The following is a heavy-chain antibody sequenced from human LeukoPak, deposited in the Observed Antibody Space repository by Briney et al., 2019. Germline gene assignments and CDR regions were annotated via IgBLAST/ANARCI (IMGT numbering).Heavy chain of an antibody. CDR3: AKDRGYCSSASCYKPADY. D-gene: IGHD2-2*02. CDR1: GFTFNNYG. Sequence: GGSLRLSCVASGFTFNNYGMHWVRQAPGKGLEWVAVILYDGTNKNYADSVKGRFTISRNNSKNTMYLKMNSLRAEDTAVYYCAKDRGYCSSASCYKPADYWGQGTLLTVSS. V-gene: IGHV3-30*18. J-gene: IGHJ4*02. CDR2: ILYDGTNK.